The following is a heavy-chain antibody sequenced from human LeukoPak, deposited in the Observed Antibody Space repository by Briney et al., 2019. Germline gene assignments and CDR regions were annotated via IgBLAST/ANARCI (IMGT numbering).Heavy chain of an antibody. J-gene: IGHJ3*02. V-gene: IGHV7-4-1*02. CDR1: GYTFTSYA. D-gene: IGHD3-16*01. CDR2: INTNTGNP. Sequence: ASVKVSCKASGYTFTSYAMNWVRQAPGQGLEWMGWINTNTGNPTYAQGFTGRFVFSLDTSVSTAYQQISSLKAEDTAVYYCARGMWEYDYVWGSRGLVDAFDIWGQGTMVTVSS. CDR3: ARGMWEYDYVWGSRGLVDAFDI.